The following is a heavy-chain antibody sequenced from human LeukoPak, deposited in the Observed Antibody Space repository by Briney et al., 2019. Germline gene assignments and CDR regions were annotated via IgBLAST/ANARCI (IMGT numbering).Heavy chain of an antibody. CDR3: ATGYTSNCPYN. V-gene: IGHV4-39*01. CDR1: GGSISGSSYY. D-gene: IGHD6-13*01. Sequence: SETLSLTCTVSGGSISGSSYYWGWIRQPPGKGLKWIGTNYYSGSTYYNPSLKSRVTISVDTSKNQFSLKLRSVTAADTAVYYCATGYTSNCPYNWGQGTLVTVSS. CDR2: NYYSGST. J-gene: IGHJ4*02.